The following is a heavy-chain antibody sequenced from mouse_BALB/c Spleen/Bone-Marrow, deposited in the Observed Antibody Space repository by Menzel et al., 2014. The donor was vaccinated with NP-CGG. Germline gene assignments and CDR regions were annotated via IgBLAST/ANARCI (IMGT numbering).Heavy chain of an antibody. CDR3: ANYYYGSSLFAY. CDR1: GFNIKDTY. J-gene: IGHJ3*01. D-gene: IGHD1-1*01. V-gene: IGHV14-3*02. Sequence: VQLQQSGAELVKPGASVKLSCTASGFNIKDTYMHWVKQRPEQGQEWIGRIDPANGNTKYDPKFQGKATITADTSSNTAYLQLSSLTSEDTAVYYCANYYYGSSLFAYWGQGTLVTVSA. CDR2: IDPANGNT.